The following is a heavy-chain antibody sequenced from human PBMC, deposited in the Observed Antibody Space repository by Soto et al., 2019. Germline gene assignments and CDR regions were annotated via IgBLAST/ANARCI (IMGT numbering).Heavy chain of an antibody. CDR1: GYTFTAYY. J-gene: IGHJ4*02. V-gene: IGHV1-2*04. CDR3: ARGTSPTAAGEHIDY. CDR2: INCNTGGT. Sequence: GASVKVSCKASGYTFTAYYIHWVRQAPGQGLEWMGWINCNTGGTNYAQNFQDWVTMTRDTSISTAYMELSRLRSDDTAVYYCARGTSPTAAGEHIDYWGQGTLVTVSS. D-gene: IGHD6-13*01.